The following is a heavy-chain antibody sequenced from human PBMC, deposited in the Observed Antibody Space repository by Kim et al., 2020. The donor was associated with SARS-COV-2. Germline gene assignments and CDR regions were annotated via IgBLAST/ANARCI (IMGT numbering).Heavy chain of an antibody. CDR3: ARPSSGWGAEYFQH. CDR1: GFTFSSYG. J-gene: IGHJ1*01. Sequence: GGSLRLSCAASGFTFSSYGMHWVRQAPGKGLEWVAVIWYDGSNKYYADSVKGRFTISRDNSKNTLYLQMNSLRAEDTAVYYCARPSSGWGAEYFQHWGQGTLVTVSS. D-gene: IGHD6-19*01. CDR2: IWYDGSNK. V-gene: IGHV3-33*01.